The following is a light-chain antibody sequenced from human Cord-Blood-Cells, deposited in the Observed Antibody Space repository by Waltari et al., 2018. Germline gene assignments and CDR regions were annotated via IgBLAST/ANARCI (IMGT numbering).Light chain of an antibody. Sequence: DLQMTQSPSSLSASVGDRVTITCRARQGISNYLAWFQQKPGKARKSLIYAASSLQSGVPSKFSGSGSVTDFTLTISSLQPEDFATYYCQQYNSYPWTFGQGTKVEIK. V-gene: IGKV1-16*02. J-gene: IGKJ1*01. CDR3: QQYNSYPWT. CDR2: AAS. CDR1: QGISNY.